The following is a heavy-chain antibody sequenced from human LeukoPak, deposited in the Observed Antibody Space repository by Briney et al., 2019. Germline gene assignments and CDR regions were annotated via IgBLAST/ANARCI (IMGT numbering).Heavy chain of an antibody. CDR3: ARRAVAVQYYFES. D-gene: IGHD3-22*01. CDR2: LSTGPR. Sequence: GGSLRLSCAASGFTISNYSMSWVRQGPGKGLEWVSGLSTGPRYADSAKGRFSVSRAHSRYKFSLQMNSLRAEDTAVYYCARRAVAVQYYFESWGQGTLVTVSS. CDR1: GFTISNYS. J-gene: IGHJ4*02. V-gene: IGHV3-23*01.